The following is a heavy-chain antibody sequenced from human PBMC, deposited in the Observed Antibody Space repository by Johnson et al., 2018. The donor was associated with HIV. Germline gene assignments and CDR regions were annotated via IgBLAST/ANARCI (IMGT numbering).Heavy chain of an antibody. V-gene: IGHV3-20*04. CDR3: ARGVLLWFRELSSLNDAFDI. J-gene: IGHJ3*02. D-gene: IGHD3-10*01. CDR2: INWNGGST. CDR1: GFTFDDYG. Sequence: MQLVESGGGLVQPGGSLRLSCAASGFTFDDYGMSWVRQAPGKGLEWVSGINWNGGSTGYADSVKGRFTISRDNAKNSLYLQMNSLRAEDTALYYCARGVLLWFRELSSLNDAFDIWGQGTMVTVSS.